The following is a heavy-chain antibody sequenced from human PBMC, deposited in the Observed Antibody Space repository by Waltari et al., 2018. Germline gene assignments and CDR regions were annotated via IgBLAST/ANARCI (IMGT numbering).Heavy chain of an antibody. D-gene: IGHD5-12*01. CDR1: GFTFGSCA. J-gene: IGHJ4*02. V-gene: IGHV3-23*04. CDR2: ISGSGSNP. Sequence: DVQLVESGGGLVQPGEALRLACAASGFTFGSCAMNWVRLAPGKWLDWVSIISGSGSNPYLADSVKGRFTISRDNSKNTLYLQMNSLTAEDSALYYCAKDRRGYDKDIEYWGQGALVIVSS. CDR3: AKDRRGYDKDIEY.